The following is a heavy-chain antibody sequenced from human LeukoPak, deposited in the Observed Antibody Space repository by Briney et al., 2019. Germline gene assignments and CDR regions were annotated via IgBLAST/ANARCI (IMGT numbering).Heavy chain of an antibody. CDR3: AKDTAMVTPYYFDF. V-gene: IGHV3-23*01. CDR2: ISGNGDST. D-gene: IGHD5-18*01. J-gene: IGHJ4*02. Sequence: GGSLRLSCAASGFTFSGYAMTWVRQAPGKGLEWVSTISGNGDSTHYADSVKGRFTISRDHSKNTLYVQMNSLRAEDTAIYYCAKDTAMVTPYYFDFWGQGTLVTVSS. CDR1: GFTFSGYA.